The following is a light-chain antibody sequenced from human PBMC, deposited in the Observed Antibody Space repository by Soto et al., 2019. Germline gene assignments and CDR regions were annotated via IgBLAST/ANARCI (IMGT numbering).Light chain of an antibody. J-gene: IGKJ1*01. CDR1: QSVTSIS. Sequence: EIVWTQSPGTLSLSPGERVTLSCRARQSVTSISFAPYQQKPGQAPRLLIYGASSRATGIPDRFSGSGSGTDFTLTISRLEPEDFEVYYCQQYGSSPGTFGQGTKVEIK. V-gene: IGKV3-20*01. CDR2: GAS. CDR3: QQYGSSPGT.